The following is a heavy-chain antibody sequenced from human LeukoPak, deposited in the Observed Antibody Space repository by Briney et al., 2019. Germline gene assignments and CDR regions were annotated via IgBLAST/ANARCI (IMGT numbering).Heavy chain of an antibody. CDR2: ISSSGSTI. Sequence: GGSLRLSCAASGFTFSDYYMSWIRQAPGKGLEWVSYISSSGSTIYYADSVKGRFTISRDNAKNSLYLQMNSPRAEDTAVYYCARGQENYYDFWSGTTEGDDYWGQGTLVTVSS. CDR3: ARGQENYYDFWSGTTEGDDY. CDR1: GFTFSDYY. J-gene: IGHJ4*02. V-gene: IGHV3-11*01. D-gene: IGHD3-3*01.